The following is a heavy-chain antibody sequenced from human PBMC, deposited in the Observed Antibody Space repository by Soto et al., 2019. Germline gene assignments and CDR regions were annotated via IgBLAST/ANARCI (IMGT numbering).Heavy chain of an antibody. D-gene: IGHD6-13*01. CDR3: ATAIFRYSSSWYGRDYFDY. CDR1: GYTLTELS. V-gene: IGHV1-24*01. CDR2: FDPEDGET. J-gene: IGHJ4*02. Sequence: ASVKVSCKVSGYTLTELSMHWVRQAPGKGLEWMGGFDPEDGETIYAQKFQGRVTMTGDTSTDTAYMELSSLRSEDTAVYYCATAIFRYSSSWYGRDYFDYWGQGTLVTVSS.